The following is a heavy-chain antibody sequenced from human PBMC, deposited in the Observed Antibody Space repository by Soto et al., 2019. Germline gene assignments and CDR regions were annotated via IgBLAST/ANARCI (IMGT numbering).Heavy chain of an antibody. CDR2: IIPIFGTA. CDR1: GGTFSSYA. D-gene: IGHD2-15*01. CDR3: ARMGYCSGGSCYPGTGDY. J-gene: IGHJ4*02. Sequence: QVQLVQSGAEVKKPGSSVKVSCKASGGTFSSYAISWVRQAPGQGLEWMGGIIPIFGTANYAQKFQGRVTITADESTSTAYMELSSLRSEDTAVYYCARMGYCSGGSCYPGTGDYWGQGTLVTVSS. V-gene: IGHV1-69*01.